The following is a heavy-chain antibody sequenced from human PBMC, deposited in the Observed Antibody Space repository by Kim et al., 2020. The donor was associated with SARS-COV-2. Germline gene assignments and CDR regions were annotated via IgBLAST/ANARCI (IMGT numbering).Heavy chain of an antibody. D-gene: IGHD3-22*01. Sequence: VKRRFTISKDNAKNSVYLQMNSLRVEDTAVYYCARGATYYYDNSGYQLDYWGQGTLVTVSS. CDR3: ARGATYYYDNSGYQLDY. V-gene: IGHV3-7*04. J-gene: IGHJ4*02.